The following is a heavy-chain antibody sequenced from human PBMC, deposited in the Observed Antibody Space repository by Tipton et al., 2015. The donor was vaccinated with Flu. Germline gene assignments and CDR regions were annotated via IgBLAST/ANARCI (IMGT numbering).Heavy chain of an antibody. D-gene: IGHD3-16*01. J-gene: IGHJ6*02. CDR1: GDSLGSNYY. V-gene: IGHV4-31*03. CDR2: IYYTGTT. CDR3: AGGFRRAYGMDV. Sequence: LRLSCSVSGDSLGSNYYWSWIRQHPGKDLEWIGSIYYTGTTYYNPSLKSRIIISFDTSKRQFSLNLNSVTAADTAVYYCAGGFRRAYGMDVWGRGTKVTVSS.